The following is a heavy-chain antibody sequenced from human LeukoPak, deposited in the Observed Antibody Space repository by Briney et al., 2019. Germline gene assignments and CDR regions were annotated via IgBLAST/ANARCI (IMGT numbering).Heavy chain of an antibody. J-gene: IGHJ3*02. Sequence: GGSPRLSCAASGFTFSSYGMHWVRQAPGKGLEWVAVIWYDGSNKYYADSVKGRFTISRDNSKNTLYLQMNSLRAEDTAVYYCARLSVDTARDPADAFDIWGQGTMVTVSS. CDR2: IWYDGSNK. CDR3: ARLSVDTARDPADAFDI. D-gene: IGHD5-18*01. V-gene: IGHV3-33*01. CDR1: GFTFSSYG.